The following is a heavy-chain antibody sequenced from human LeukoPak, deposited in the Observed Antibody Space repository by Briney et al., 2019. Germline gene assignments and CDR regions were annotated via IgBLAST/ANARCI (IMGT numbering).Heavy chain of an antibody. CDR2: ISYTGST. J-gene: IGHJ4*02. Sequence: SETLSLTCTVSGDSISSYYWSWIRQPPGKGLEWIGYISYTGSTNYNPSLKSRVTISVDTSKNQFSLKLSSVTAADTAVYYCARGRYYASGSPWADYWGQGTLVTVSS. CDR1: GDSISSYY. D-gene: IGHD3-10*01. V-gene: IGHV4-59*01. CDR3: ARGRYYASGSPWADY.